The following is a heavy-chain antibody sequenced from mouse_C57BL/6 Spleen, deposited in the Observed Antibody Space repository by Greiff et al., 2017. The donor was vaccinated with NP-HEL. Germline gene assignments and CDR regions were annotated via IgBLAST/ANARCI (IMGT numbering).Heavy chain of an antibody. Sequence: VKLVESGPGLVQPSQSLSITCTVSGFSLTSYGVHWVRQSPGKGLEWLGVIWRGGSTDYNAAFMSRLSITKDNSKSQVFFKMNSLQADDTAIYYCAKGYYGSSYYFDYWGQGTTLTVSS. V-gene: IGHV2-5*01. CDR2: IWRGGST. CDR1: GFSLTSYG. CDR3: AKGYYGSSYYFDY. D-gene: IGHD1-1*01. J-gene: IGHJ2*01.